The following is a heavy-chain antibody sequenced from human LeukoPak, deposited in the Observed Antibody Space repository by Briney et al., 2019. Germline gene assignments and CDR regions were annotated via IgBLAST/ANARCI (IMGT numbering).Heavy chain of an antibody. CDR3: AIGATIGDY. CDR1: GGPISSGSYH. CDR2: IYYSGST. V-gene: IGHV4-39*01. J-gene: IGHJ4*02. Sequence: SQTLSLTCSVSGGPISSGSYHGSWLRQPPGKGLEWIGSIYYSGSTYYNPSLKSRVTISVDTSKNQFSLKLSSVTAADTAVYYCAIGATIGDYWGQGTLVTVSS. D-gene: IGHD5-12*01.